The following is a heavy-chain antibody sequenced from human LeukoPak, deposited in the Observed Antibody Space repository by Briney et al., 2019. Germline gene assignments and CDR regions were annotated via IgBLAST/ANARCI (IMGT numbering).Heavy chain of an antibody. Sequence: PGGSLRLSCAASGFTFSNAWMNWVRQAPGKGLEWLAVIWFDGSSTDYADSVKGRFIISRDNSKSTLYLQLNSLTTEDTAVYYCARDLARFTTTWPKKLDYWGQGTLVTVSS. D-gene: IGHD3-22*01. J-gene: IGHJ4*02. CDR1: GFTFSNAW. V-gene: IGHV3-33*08. CDR2: IWFDGSST. CDR3: ARDLARFTTTWPKKLDY.